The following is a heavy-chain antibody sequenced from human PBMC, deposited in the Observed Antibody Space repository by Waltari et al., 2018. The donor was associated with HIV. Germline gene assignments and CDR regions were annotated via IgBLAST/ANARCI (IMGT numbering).Heavy chain of an antibody. D-gene: IGHD5-18*01. CDR3: ARGGGYSYGYSFDY. J-gene: IGHJ4*02. CDR1: GGSFSGYY. V-gene: IGHV4-34*01. CDR2: INHSGST. Sequence: QVQLQQWGAGLLKPSETLSLTCAVYGGSFSGYYWSWIRQPPGKGLEWIGEINHSGSTNSHPSLKSRVTISVDTSKNQFSLKLSSVTAADTAVYYCARGGGYSYGYSFDYWGQGTLVTVSS.